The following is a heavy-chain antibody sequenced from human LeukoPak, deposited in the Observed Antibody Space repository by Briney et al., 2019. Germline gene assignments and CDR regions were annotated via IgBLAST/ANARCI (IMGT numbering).Heavy chain of an antibody. CDR3: ARGRYYYGSGNA. D-gene: IGHD3-10*01. Sequence: GGSVKVSCKASGYTFTSYDINWVRQATGQGLEWMGWMNPNSGNTGYAQKFLGRVTITRNTSISTAYMELSSLRSEDTAVYYCARGRYYYGSGNAWGQGTLVTVSS. CDR1: GYTFTSYD. CDR2: MNPNSGNT. V-gene: IGHV1-8*03. J-gene: IGHJ5*02.